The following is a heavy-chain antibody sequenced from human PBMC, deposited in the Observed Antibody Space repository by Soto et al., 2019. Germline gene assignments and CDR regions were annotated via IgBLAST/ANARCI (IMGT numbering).Heavy chain of an antibody. Sequence: GASVKVSCKASGGTFSSYAISWVRQAPGQGLEWMGGIIPIFGTANYAQKFQGRVTITADESTSTAYMELSSLRSEDTAVYYCARAHSSGYYFDYWGQGTLVTVSS. CDR2: IIPIFGTA. CDR3: ARAHSSGYYFDY. V-gene: IGHV1-69*13. D-gene: IGHD6-19*01. J-gene: IGHJ4*02. CDR1: GGTFSSYA.